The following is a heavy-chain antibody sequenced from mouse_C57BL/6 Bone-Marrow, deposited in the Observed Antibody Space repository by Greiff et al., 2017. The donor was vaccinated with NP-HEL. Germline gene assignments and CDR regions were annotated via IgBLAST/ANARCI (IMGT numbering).Heavy chain of an antibody. CDR2: INPNNGGT. V-gene: IGHV1-18*01. D-gene: IGHD2-4*01. J-gene: IGHJ3*01. Sequence: EVQRVESGPELVKPGASVKIPCKASGYTFTDYNMDWVKQSHGKSLEWIGDINPNNGGTIYNQKFKGKATLTVDKSSSTAYMELRSLTSEDTAVYYCARSAYDYEGAYWGQGTLVTVSA. CDR1: GYTFTDYN. CDR3: ARSAYDYEGAY.